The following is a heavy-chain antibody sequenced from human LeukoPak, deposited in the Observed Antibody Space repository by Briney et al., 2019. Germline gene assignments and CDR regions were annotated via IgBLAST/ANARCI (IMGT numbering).Heavy chain of an antibody. CDR3: EKGDVRGIIISY. D-gene: IGHD3-10*01. CDR1: GFTFSSYG. Sequence: PGRSLRLSCAASGFTFSSYGMHWVRQAPGKGLEWVAVISYDGSNKYYADSVKGRFTISRDNSKNTLYLQMNSQRAEDTAVYYCEKGDVRGIIISYWGQGALVTVSS. J-gene: IGHJ4*02. V-gene: IGHV3-30*18. CDR2: ISYDGSNK.